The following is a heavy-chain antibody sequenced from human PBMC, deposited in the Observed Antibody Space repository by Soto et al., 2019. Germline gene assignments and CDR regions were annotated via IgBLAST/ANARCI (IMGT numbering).Heavy chain of an antibody. CDR3: VRRHVSATGIDWFDP. CDR2: INAANGDT. J-gene: IGHJ5*02. D-gene: IGHD6-13*01. V-gene: IGHV1-3*01. CDR1: VYTFTGYG. Sequence: SVNVSCKSSVYTFTGYGIHVVRQAPGQRLEWMGWINAANGDTKYSPKFQGRVTITRDTSASTAYMELSRLRSEDTAVYYCVRRHVSATGIDWFDPWGQGTLVTVPS.